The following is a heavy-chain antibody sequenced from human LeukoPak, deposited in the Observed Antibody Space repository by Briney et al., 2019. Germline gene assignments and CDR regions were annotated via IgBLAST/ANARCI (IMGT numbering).Heavy chain of an antibody. CDR1: GGTFSSYA. Sequence: ASVKVSCKASGGTFSSYAISWVRQAPGQGLEWTGGIIPIFGTANYAQKFQGRVTITADESTSTAYMELSSLRSEDTAVYYCARDRGELLNDYWGQGTLVTVSS. D-gene: IGHD1-26*01. V-gene: IGHV1-69*13. CDR3: ARDRGELLNDY. CDR2: IIPIFGTA. J-gene: IGHJ4*02.